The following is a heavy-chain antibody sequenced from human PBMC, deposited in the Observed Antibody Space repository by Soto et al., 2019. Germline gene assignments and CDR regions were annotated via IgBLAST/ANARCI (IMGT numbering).Heavy chain of an antibody. CDR2: TSHRSLTI. CDR3: ARGGGSSPFDY. D-gene: IGHD6-6*01. V-gene: IGHV3-11*01. CDR1: GFTFSDHY. Sequence: PGGSLRLSCAASGFTFSDHYMAWFRQTPERGLEWLAYTSHRSLTIYHARSVKDRFTISRDDATDSIYLQMNNLRVEDTAVYFCARGGGSSPFDYWGQGTVVTVSS. J-gene: IGHJ4*02.